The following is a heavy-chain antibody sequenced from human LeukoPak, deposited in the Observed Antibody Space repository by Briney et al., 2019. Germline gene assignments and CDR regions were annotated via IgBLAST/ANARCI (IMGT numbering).Heavy chain of an antibody. Sequence: SETLSLTCTVSGGSISSGSYYWSWIRQPAGKGLEWIGRIYTSGSTNYNPSLKSRVTISVDTSKNQFSLKLSSVTAADTAVYYCAKDTPYYDFWSGYSHTGNFDYWGQGTLVTVSS. CDR1: GGSISSGSYY. V-gene: IGHV4-61*02. CDR2: IYTSGST. D-gene: IGHD3-3*01. CDR3: AKDTPYYDFWSGYSHTGNFDY. J-gene: IGHJ4*02.